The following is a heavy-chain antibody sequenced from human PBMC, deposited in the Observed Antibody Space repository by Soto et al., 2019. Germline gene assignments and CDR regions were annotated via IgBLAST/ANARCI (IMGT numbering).Heavy chain of an antibody. J-gene: IGHJ6*02. Sequence: PSETLSLTCTVSGGSVSSGSYYWSWIRQPPGKGLEWIGYIYYSGSTNYNPSLKSRVTISVDTSKNQFSLKLSSVTAADTAMYYCASSTYYYDSSGYSGKSYYYYGMDVWGQGTTVTVSS. CDR1: GGSVSSGSYY. CDR3: ASSTYYYDSSGYSGKSYYYYGMDV. V-gene: IGHV4-61*01. D-gene: IGHD3-22*01. CDR2: IYYSGST.